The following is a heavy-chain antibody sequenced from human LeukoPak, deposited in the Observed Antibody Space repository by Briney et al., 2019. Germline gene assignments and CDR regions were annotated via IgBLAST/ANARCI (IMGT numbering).Heavy chain of an antibody. CDR3: ARGPLSGWYHYYYYYYMDV. CDR2: ISSSSSYI. CDR1: GFTFSSYS. J-gene: IGHJ6*03. V-gene: IGHV3-21*01. Sequence: NTGGSLRLSCAASGFTFSSYSMNWVRQAPGKGLEWVSSISSSSSYIYYADSVKGRFTISRDNAKNSLYLQMNSLRAEDTAVYYCARGPLSGWYHYYYYYYMDVWGKGTTVTVSS. D-gene: IGHD6-19*01.